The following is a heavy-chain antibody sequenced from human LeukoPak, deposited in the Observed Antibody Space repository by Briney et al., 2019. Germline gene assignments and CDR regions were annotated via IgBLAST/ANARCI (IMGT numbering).Heavy chain of an antibody. CDR2: ISAYNGNT. Sequence: ASVKVSCKASGYTFTSYGISWVRQAPGQGLEWMGWISAYNGNTNYAQKLQGRVTMTTDISTSTAYMELRSLRSDDTAVYYCARNRDAYGARALDYWGQGTLVTVSS. D-gene: IGHD1-26*01. CDR3: ARNRDAYGARALDY. J-gene: IGHJ4*02. CDR1: GYTFTSYG. V-gene: IGHV1-18*01.